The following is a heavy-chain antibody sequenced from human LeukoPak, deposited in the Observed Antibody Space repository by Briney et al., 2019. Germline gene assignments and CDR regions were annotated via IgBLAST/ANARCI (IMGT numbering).Heavy chain of an antibody. D-gene: IGHD3/OR15-3a*01. CDR1: GFSFSSYT. CDR3: ARDGHFDF. Sequence: GGSLRLSCAASGFSFSSYTMNWLRQAPWKGLEWVSSIRINNYRYGAGSVKGRFTISRDNAKNSLFLQMDSLRAEDTAVYYCARDGHFDFWGQGTLVTVSS. CDR2: IRINNYR. V-gene: IGHV3-21*01. J-gene: IGHJ4*02.